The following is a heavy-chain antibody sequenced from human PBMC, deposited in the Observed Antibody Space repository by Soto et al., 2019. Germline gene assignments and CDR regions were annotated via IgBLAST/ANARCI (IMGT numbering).Heavy chain of an antibody. CDR2: IDPSDSYT. CDR1: GYSFTSYW. CDR3: ANPYYGGNSPHYYYYGMDV. D-gene: IGHD4-17*01. V-gene: IGHV5-10-1*01. Sequence: EVQLVQSGAEVKKPGESLRISCKGPGYSFTSYWISWVRQMPGKGLEWMGRIDPSDSYTNYSPSFQGHVTISADKSISTAYLQWSSLKASDTAMYYCANPYYGGNSPHYYYYGMDVWGQGTTVTVSS. J-gene: IGHJ6*02.